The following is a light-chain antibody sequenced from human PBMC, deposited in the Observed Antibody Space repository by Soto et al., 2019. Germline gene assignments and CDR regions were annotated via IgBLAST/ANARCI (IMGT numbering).Light chain of an antibody. CDR3: QQYNYWPLT. CDR1: QSVSSN. Sequence: EVVMTQSPATLSVPPGERATLSCRASQSVSSNLAWYQQKPGQAPRLLIYGASTRATGIPARCSGRESGTEFTLTISSLQSEDFAVDYCQQYNYWPLTFGGGTKVESK. CDR2: GAS. J-gene: IGKJ4*01. V-gene: IGKV3-15*01.